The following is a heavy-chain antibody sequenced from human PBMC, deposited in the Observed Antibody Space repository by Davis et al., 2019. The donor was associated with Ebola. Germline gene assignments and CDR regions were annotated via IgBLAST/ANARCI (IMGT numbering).Heavy chain of an antibody. CDR3: ARGIVVVPAAIVYYYYGMDV. CDR1: GFTFSSYG. J-gene: IGHJ6*02. CDR2: IWYDGSNK. D-gene: IGHD2-2*02. V-gene: IGHV3-33*01. Sequence: PGGSLRLSCAASGFTFSSYGMHWVRQAPGKGLEWVAVIWYDGSNKYYADSVKGRFTISRDNSKNTLYLQMNSLRAEDTAVYYCARGIVVVPAAIVYYYYGMDVWGQGTTVTVSS.